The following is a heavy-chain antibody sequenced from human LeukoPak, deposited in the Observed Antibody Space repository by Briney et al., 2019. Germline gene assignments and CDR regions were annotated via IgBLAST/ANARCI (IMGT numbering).Heavy chain of an antibody. Sequence: PSETLSLTCAVSGGSISSYYWSWIRQPPGKGLEWIGYISYSGSTDYNPSLKSRVTISVDTSKNQFSLKLTSVTAADTAVYYCARGTCSNGVCYRYGEGFGYWGQGTLVTVSS. CDR2: ISYSGST. CDR3: ARGTCSNGVCYRYGEGFGY. V-gene: IGHV4-59*01. CDR1: GGSISSYY. J-gene: IGHJ4*02. D-gene: IGHD2-8*01.